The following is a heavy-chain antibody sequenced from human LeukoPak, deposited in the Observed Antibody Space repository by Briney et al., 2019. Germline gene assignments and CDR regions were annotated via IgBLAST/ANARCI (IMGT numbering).Heavy chain of an antibody. Sequence: GGSLRLSCAASGFTFSSYEMNWVRQAPGKGLEWVSYISSSGSTIYYADSVKGRSTISRDNAKNSLYLQMNSLRAEDTAVYFCVRDQWLAYNYYMDVWGKGTTVTVSS. CDR1: GFTFSSYE. CDR3: VRDQWLAYNYYMDV. CDR2: ISSSGSTI. D-gene: IGHD6-19*01. V-gene: IGHV3-48*03. J-gene: IGHJ6*03.